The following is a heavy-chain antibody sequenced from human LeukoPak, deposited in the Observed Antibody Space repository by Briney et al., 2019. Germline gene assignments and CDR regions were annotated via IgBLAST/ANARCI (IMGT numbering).Heavy chain of an antibody. D-gene: IGHD5-12*01. V-gene: IGHV4-34*01. CDR1: GGSFSGYY. CDR2: INHSGST. Sequence: SETLSLTCAVYGGSFSGYYWSWIRQPPGKGLEWIGEINHSGSTNYNPSLKSRVTISVDTSKSQVSVQLSSVTAADTAVYYCARHGATNSPVRSWGQGTLVTVSS. J-gene: IGHJ5*02. CDR3: ARHGATNSPVRS.